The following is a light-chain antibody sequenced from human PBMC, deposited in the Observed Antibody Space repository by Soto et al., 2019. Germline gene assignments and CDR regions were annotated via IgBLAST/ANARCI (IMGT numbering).Light chain of an antibody. CDR3: QQYESFPRT. J-gene: IGKJ1*01. CDR1: QSINNY. CDR2: KAS. V-gene: IGKV1-5*03. Sequence: DIQMTQSPSTLFGSVGDRVTITCRASQSINNYLAWYQQKPGKAPKLLIYKASTLESGVPSRFSGSGSGTEFTLSISSLQPDDFATYYCQQYESFPRTFGQGTKVEIK.